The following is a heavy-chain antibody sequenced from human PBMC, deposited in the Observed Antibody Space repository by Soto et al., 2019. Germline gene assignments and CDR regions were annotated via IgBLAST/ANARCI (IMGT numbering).Heavy chain of an antibody. J-gene: IGHJ4*02. V-gene: IGHV4-59*08. Sequence: QVQLRGWGPGRGKLSETLSLPSTVSGGSFTGDTGGGIGRPPGKGLQWFGYIYYNGTTNYNPSLKSRLTISQDTAKGQISLELTSLTAADTAVYYCASHSGVAALGGLDHWGQGTLVTVSS. D-gene: IGHD2-8*01. CDR3: ASHSGVAALGGLDH. CDR2: IYYNGTT. CDR1: GGSFTGDT.